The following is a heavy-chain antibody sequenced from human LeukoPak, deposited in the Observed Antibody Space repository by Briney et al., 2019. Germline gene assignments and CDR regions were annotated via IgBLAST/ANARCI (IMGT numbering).Heavy chain of an antibody. J-gene: IGHJ1*01. CDR3: ARPWYDSSGYYPVEYFQH. Sequence: ASVKVSCKASGYTFTSYYMHWVRQAPGQGLESMGIMNPSGGSTSYAQKFQGRVTMTRDTSTSTVYMELSSLRSEDTAVYYCARPWYDSSGYYPVEYFQHWGQGTLVTVSS. D-gene: IGHD3-22*01. CDR2: MNPSGGST. V-gene: IGHV1-46*01. CDR1: GYTFTSYY.